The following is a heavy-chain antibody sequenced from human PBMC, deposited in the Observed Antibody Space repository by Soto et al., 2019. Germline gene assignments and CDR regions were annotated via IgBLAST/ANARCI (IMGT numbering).Heavy chain of an antibody. V-gene: IGHV4-59*01. CDR1: GVSISDYY. D-gene: IGHD3-10*01. J-gene: IGHJ5*02. Sequence: LSLTCTVCGVSISDYYWSWIRQPPGKGLEWIGYILYTEYTNYNPSLKSRITISIDTSRNQFSLRLTSVTAADTAVYYCARERGEWFGDLLRHGWFAPWSQGTLVAVSS. CDR2: ILYTEYT. CDR3: ARERGEWFGDLLRHGWFAP.